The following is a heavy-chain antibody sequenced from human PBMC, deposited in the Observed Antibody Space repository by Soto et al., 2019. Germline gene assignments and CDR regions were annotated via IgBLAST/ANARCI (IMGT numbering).Heavy chain of an antibody. CDR3: AKVGDYQTSKDGYGMDV. Sequence: QVQLVESGGGVVQPGRSLRLSCAASGFTFSSYGMHWVRQAPGKGLEWVAVISYDGSNKYYADSVKGRFTISRDNSKNTLYLQMNSLRAEDTAVYYCAKVGDYQTSKDGYGMDVWGQGTTVTVSS. CDR1: GFTFSSYG. J-gene: IGHJ6*02. CDR2: ISYDGSNK. D-gene: IGHD2-2*01. V-gene: IGHV3-30*18.